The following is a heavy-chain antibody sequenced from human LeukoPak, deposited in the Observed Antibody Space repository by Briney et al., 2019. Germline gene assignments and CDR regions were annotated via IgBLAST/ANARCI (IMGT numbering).Heavy chain of an antibody. V-gene: IGHV3-53*01. D-gene: IGHD3-22*01. CDR1: GFTVSSNC. CDR3: ARDNVYYYDSSGYAFDI. Sequence: GGSLRLSCAASGFTVSSNCMSWVRQAPGKGLEWVSVIYSGGSTYYADSVKGRFTISRDNSKNTLYLQMNSLRAEDTAVYYCARDNVYYYDSSGYAFDIWGQGTMVTVSS. CDR2: IYSGGST. J-gene: IGHJ3*02.